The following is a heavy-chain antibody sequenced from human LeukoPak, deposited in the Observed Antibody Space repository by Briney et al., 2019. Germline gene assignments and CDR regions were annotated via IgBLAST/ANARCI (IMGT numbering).Heavy chain of an antibody. V-gene: IGHV4-30-4*08. CDR3: ARTGYSSSWESGYYYYMDV. D-gene: IGHD6-13*01. J-gene: IGHJ6*03. CDR2: IYYSGST. Sequence: SQTLSLTCTVSGGSISSGDYYWGWIRQPPGKGLEWIGYIYYSGSTYYNPSLKSRVTISVDTSKNQFSLKLSSVTAADTAVYYCARTGYSSSWESGYYYYMDVWGKGTTVTVSS. CDR1: GGSISSGDYY.